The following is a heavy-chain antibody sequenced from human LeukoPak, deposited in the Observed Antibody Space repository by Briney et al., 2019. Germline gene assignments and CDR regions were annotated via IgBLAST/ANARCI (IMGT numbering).Heavy chain of an antibody. CDR1: GYTFTSYG. CDR3: ARDPRRYGYVGYESDY. D-gene: IGHD5-18*01. Sequence: GASVKVSCKASGYTFTSYGISWVRQAPGQGLEWMGWISAYNGNTNYAQKLQGRVTMTTDTSTSTAYMELRSLRSDDTAVYYCARDPRRYGYVGYESDYWGQGTLVTVSS. CDR2: ISAYNGNT. V-gene: IGHV1-18*01. J-gene: IGHJ4*02.